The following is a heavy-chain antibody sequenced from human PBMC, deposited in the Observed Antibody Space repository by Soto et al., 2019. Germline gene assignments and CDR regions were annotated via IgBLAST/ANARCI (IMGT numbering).Heavy chain of an antibody. CDR1: GFTFSCCG. CDR3: AKVGFSGTYSSDY. D-gene: IGHD1-26*01. Sequence: QVQLVESGGGVVQPGGSLRLSCAASGFTFSCCGMHWVRQAPGKGLEWVAVISPDGSNGYYADSVTGRFTISRDNSKNTLYLQMNSLRVEDTAVYYCAKVGFSGTYSSDYWGQGTLGTVSS. V-gene: IGHV3-30*18. CDR2: ISPDGSNG. J-gene: IGHJ4*02.